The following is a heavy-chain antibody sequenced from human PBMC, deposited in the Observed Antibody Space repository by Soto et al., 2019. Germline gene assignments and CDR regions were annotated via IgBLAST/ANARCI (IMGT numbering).Heavy chain of an antibody. CDR3: AQGDDILTGGGGLDP. V-gene: IGHV3-30*18. J-gene: IGHJ5*02. D-gene: IGHD3-9*01. CDR2: ISYDGSNK. Sequence: QVQLVESGGGVVQPGRSLRLSCAASGFTFSSYGMHWVRQAPGKGLEWVAVISYDGSNKYYADSVKGRFTISRDNSKNRLYRQLNILRAEDTAVYYCAQGDDILTGGGGLDPWGKGPLVTGSS. CDR1: GFTFSSYG.